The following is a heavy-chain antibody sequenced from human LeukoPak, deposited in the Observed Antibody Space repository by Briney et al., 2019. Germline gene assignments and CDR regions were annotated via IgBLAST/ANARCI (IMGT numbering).Heavy chain of an antibody. D-gene: IGHD1-26*01. CDR3: ARDFRLGATPNHLSHYYYYYYMDV. Sequence: PGGSLRLSCAASGFTFSSYAMHWVRQAPGKGLEWVAVISYDGSNRYYADSVKGRFTISRDNSKNTLYLQMNSLRAEDTAVYYCARDFRLGATPNHLSHYYYYYYMDVWGKGTTVTVSS. V-gene: IGHV3-30-3*01. CDR1: GFTFSSYA. CDR2: ISYDGSNR. J-gene: IGHJ6*03.